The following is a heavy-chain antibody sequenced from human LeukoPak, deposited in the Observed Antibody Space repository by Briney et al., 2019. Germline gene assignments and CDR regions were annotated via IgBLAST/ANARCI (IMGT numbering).Heavy chain of an antibody. CDR1: GYTFTSYY. D-gene: IGHD6-25*01. CDR3: ASGGTLSAGHSSVDY. Sequence: ASVKVSCKASGYTFTSYYMHWVRQAPGQGLEWMGIINPSGGSTSYAQKFQGRVTMTRDTSTSTVYMELSRLRSDDTAVYYCASGGTLSAGHSSVDYWGQGTLVTVSS. CDR2: INPSGGST. V-gene: IGHV1-46*01. J-gene: IGHJ4*02.